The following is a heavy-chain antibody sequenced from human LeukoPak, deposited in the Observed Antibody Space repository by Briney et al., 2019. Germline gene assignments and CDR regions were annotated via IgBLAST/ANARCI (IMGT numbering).Heavy chain of an antibody. V-gene: IGHV3-21*04. Sequence: PRGSLRLSCAASGFTFSSYSMNWVRQAPGKGLEWVSSISSSSSYIYYADSVKGRFTISRDNAKNSLYLQMNSLRAEDTAVYYCARVLRYCSGGNCYSGGLGYMDVWGKGTTVTISS. CDR3: ARVLRYCSGGNCYSGGLGYMDV. D-gene: IGHD2-15*01. J-gene: IGHJ6*03. CDR1: GFTFSSYS. CDR2: ISSSSSYI.